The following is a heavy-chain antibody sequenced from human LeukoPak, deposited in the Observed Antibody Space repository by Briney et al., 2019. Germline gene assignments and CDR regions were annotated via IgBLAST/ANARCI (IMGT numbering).Heavy chain of an antibody. Sequence: GGSLRLSCAISGFSLTNAWMKWVRQAPGKGPEWVGRSKSKADGGTTDYAAPVKGRFTISRDDSKNTLFLQMNSLQTEDTAIYYCSCYRDSGRQPERYDYWGQGTLVTVSS. CDR1: GFSLTNAW. CDR3: SCYRDSGRQPERYDY. CDR2: SKSKADGGTT. D-gene: IGHD1-26*01. V-gene: IGHV3-15*01. J-gene: IGHJ4*02.